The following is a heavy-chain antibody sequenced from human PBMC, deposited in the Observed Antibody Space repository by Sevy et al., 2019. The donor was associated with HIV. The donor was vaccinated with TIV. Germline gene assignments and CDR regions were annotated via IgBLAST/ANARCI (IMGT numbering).Heavy chain of an antibody. Sequence: GGSLRLSCAASGFTFSSYAMHWVRQAPGKGLEWVAVISYDGSNKYYADSVKGRFTISRDNSKNTLYLQMNSLRAEDTAVYYCARVDGGGWYGGPYDNWGQGTLVTVSS. CDR3: ARVDGGGWYGGPYDN. CDR1: GFTFSSYA. D-gene: IGHD6-19*01. J-gene: IGHJ4*02. CDR2: ISYDGSNK. V-gene: IGHV3-30-3*01.